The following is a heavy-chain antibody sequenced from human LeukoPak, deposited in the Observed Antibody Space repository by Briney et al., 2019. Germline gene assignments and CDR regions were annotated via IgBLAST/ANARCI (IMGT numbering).Heavy chain of an antibody. J-gene: IGHJ2*01. CDR1: GGSISGFY. V-gene: IGHV4-59*01. Sequence: SETLSLTCTVSGGSISGFYRSWIRQPPGKGLEWIGYIHYSGSTNYNSSLKSRVTISVDASKSQFSLKLNSVTAADTAVYFCARGGWSLDLWGRGTLVTVLS. D-gene: IGHD1-26*01. CDR2: IHYSGST. CDR3: ARGGWSLDL.